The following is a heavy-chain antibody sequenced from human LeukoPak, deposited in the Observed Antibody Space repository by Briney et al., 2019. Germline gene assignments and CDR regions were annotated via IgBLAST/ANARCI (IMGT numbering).Heavy chain of an antibody. CDR3: ARGGGSDSSSPYDY. V-gene: IGHV3-30*07. Sequence: DSVKGRFTISRDNSKNTLYLQMNSLRAEDTAVYYCARGGGSDSSSPYDYWGQGTLVTVSS. J-gene: IGHJ4*02. D-gene: IGHD6-13*01.